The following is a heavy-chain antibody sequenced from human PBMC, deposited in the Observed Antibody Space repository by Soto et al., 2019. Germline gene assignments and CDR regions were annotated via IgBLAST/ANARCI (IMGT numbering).Heavy chain of an antibody. CDR1: SGSFSDYY. D-gene: IGHD3-16*01. V-gene: IGHV4-34*02. CDR2: IYHGFSI. Sequence: QVQLKQWGAGLLKPSETLSLTCGVYSGSFSDYYWSWIRQSPGKGLEWIGEIYHGFSILYNPSLKSRVTISGDSSKNQFSLKLSSVTAADTAVYYCARHGGYHFDYWGQGTPVTVSS. CDR3: ARHGGYHFDY. J-gene: IGHJ4*02.